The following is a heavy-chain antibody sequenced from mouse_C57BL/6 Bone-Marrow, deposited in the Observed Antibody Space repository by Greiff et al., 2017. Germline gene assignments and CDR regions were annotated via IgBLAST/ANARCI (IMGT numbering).Heavy chain of an antibody. J-gene: IGHJ3*02. CDR1: GYTFPSYW. Sequence: QVQLQQPGAELVRPGSSVKMSCKASGYTFPSYWMQWVKQRPGQGLAWIGAIDPSDSYTNYNQKFKGKATLTVDTSSSTVYMQLSSLTSEDSAVYYCARGITTWGQGTLVTVSA. CDR3: ARGITT. V-gene: IGHV1-50*01. CDR2: IDPSDSYT. D-gene: IGHD1-1*01.